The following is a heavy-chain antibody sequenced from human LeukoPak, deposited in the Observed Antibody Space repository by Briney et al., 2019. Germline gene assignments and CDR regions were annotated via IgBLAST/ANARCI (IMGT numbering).Heavy chain of an antibody. J-gene: IGHJ5*02. Sequence: GESLKISCKGSGYSLTRYRIGWVRPMPRESLGWVGIIYPGDSDTRYSPSFQGQVTISADKSISTAYLQWSSLKASDTAMYYCARRERYCTNGVCRYWFDPWGQGTLVTVSS. V-gene: IGHV5-51*01. D-gene: IGHD2-8*01. CDR2: IYPGDSDT. CDR3: ARRERYCTNGVCRYWFDP. CDR1: GYSLTRYR.